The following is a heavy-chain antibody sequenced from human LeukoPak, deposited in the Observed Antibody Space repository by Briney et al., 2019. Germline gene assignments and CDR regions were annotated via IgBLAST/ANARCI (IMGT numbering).Heavy chain of an antibody. Sequence: SETLSLTCTVSGGSISSYYWSWIRQPPGKGLEWIGEINHSGSTNYNPSLKSRVTISVDTSKNQFSLKLSSVTAADTAVYYCALPRLRKGGAFDIWGQGTMVTVSS. V-gene: IGHV4-34*01. CDR3: ALPRLRKGGAFDI. CDR1: GGSISSYY. CDR2: INHSGST. D-gene: IGHD3-16*01. J-gene: IGHJ3*02.